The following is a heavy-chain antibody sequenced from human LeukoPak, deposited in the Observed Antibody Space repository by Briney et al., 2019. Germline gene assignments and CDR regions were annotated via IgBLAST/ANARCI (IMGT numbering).Heavy chain of an antibody. CDR3: ARGPYYYYGMDV. V-gene: IGHV1-8*01. CDR2: MNPNSGNT. J-gene: IGHJ6*02. CDR1: GYTFTSSD. Sequence: ASVKVSCKASGYTFTSSDINWVRQATGQGLEWMGWMNPNSGNTGYAQKFQGRVTMTRNTSISTAYMELSSLRSEDTAVYYCARGPYYYYGMDVWGQGTTVTVSS.